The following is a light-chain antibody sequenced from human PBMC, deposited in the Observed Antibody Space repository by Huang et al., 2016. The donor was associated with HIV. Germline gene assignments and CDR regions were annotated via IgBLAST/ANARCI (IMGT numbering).Light chain of an antibody. CDR3: QQYNNWPRT. J-gene: IGKJ2*01. CDR2: DAS. CDR1: QSVSSN. Sequence: ERVLTQSPVTLSVSPGERATLSCRASQSVSSNLAWYQQKPGQAPRLLSYDASTRASDIPARFSGSGSDIEFTLTITSLQSEDFAVYYCQQYNNWPRTFGQGTKLEIK. V-gene: IGKV3-15*01.